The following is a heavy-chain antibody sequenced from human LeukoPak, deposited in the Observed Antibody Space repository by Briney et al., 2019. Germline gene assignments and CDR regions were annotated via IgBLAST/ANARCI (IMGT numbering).Heavy chain of an antibody. Sequence: PSETLSLTCTVSGDSIRSSSYYWGWIRQPPGKGLEWIGSIYYSGSTYYNPSLKGRVTISVDSSKNQFSLRLSSVTAADTAVYYCARESLTWLQSRTSWFDPWGQGTLVTVSS. D-gene: IGHD5-24*01. V-gene: IGHV4-39*07. J-gene: IGHJ5*02. CDR1: GDSIRSSSYY. CDR3: ARESLTWLQSRTSWFDP. CDR2: IYYSGST.